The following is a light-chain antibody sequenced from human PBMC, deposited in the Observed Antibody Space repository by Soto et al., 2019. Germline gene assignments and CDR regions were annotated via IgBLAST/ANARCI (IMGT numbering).Light chain of an antibody. J-gene: IGKJ5*01. V-gene: IGKV1-9*01. CDR1: QGISSF. Sequence: DIQLTQSPSFLSASVGDRVTITCRASQGISSFLAWYQLKPGKAPKFLIYAASTLQSGVSSRFSGSGSGTEFTLTISNLQPEDFATYYCQQLNSYPITFGQGTRLEI. CDR2: AAS. CDR3: QQLNSYPIT.